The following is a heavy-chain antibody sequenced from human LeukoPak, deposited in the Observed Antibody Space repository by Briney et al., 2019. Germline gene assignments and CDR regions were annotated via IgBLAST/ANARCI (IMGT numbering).Heavy chain of an antibody. Sequence: SETLSLTCTVSGGSISSYYWSWIRQPPGKGLEWIGNIYYSGSTNYNPSLKSRVTISVDTSKNQFSLKLSSVTAADTAVYYCARRVNYYDSSGYLDWGQGTLVTVSS. D-gene: IGHD3-22*01. J-gene: IGHJ4*02. CDR1: GGSISSYY. CDR3: ARRVNYYDSSGYLD. V-gene: IGHV4-59*01. CDR2: IYYSGST.